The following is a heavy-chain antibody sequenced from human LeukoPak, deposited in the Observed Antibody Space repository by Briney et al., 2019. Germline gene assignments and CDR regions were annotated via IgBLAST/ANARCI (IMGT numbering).Heavy chain of an antibody. CDR2: ISGGGDNT. CDR3: VREMWLFYFDY. D-gene: IGHD3-22*01. Sequence: GGSLRLSCAASGFSFSSYAMSWVRQAPGKGLEWVSAISGGGDNTYYADSMKGRFTISRDNAKNSLYLQMNSLRAEDTAVYYCVREMWLFYFDYWGQGTLVTVSS. CDR1: GFSFSSYA. V-gene: IGHV3-23*01. J-gene: IGHJ4*02.